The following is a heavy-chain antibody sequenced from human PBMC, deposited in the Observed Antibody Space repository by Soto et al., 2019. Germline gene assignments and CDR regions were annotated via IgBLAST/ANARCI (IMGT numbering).Heavy chain of an antibody. CDR3: ARGHISSTKNWLDP. Sequence: QVQLVQSGAEVKKPGASVKVSCKGSGYTFTSYHINWVRQATGQGLEWMGWMNPNSGNTGYAQTLQGRVTMTWDTSISTAYRELSSLRFEETAMYYCARGHISSTKNWLDPWGQGTLVTVSS. J-gene: IGHJ5*02. V-gene: IGHV1-8*01. CDR2: MNPNSGNT. D-gene: IGHD6-6*01. CDR1: GYTFTSYH.